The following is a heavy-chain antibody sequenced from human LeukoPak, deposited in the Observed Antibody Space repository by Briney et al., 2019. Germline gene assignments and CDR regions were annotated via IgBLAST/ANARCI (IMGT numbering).Heavy chain of an antibody. CDR1: GFAFSFYA. D-gene: IGHD2-15*01. CDR2: INANAINT. J-gene: IGHJ4*02. Sequence: GGSLRLLCEASGFAFSFYAMDLGRQAPGTGLEWVSTINANAINTYYADSVKGRFTISRDNSKSTLYLQLNSLRAEDTAVYYCAKASRADFVVVVAGFEYWCQGTLVTVAS. V-gene: IGHV3-23*01. CDR3: AKASRADFVVVVAGFEY.